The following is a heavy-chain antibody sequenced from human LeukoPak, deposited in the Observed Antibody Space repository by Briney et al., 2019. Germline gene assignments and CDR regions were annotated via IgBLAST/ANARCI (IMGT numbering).Heavy chain of an antibody. D-gene: IGHD6-13*01. CDR1: GYTFTSYA. CDR2: INAGNGNT. Sequence: ASVKVSCKASGYTFTSYAMHWVRQAPGQRLEWMGWINAGNGNTKYSQKFQGRVTITRDTSASTAYMELGSLRSEDTAVYYCARDPGSSWYAPFDYWGQGTLVTVSS. CDR3: ARDPGSSWYAPFDY. V-gene: IGHV1-3*01. J-gene: IGHJ4*02.